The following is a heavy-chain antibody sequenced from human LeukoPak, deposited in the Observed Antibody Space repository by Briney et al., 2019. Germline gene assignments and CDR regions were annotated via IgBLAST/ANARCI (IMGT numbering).Heavy chain of an antibody. CDR1: EFTFSSYS. J-gene: IGHJ4*02. V-gene: IGHV3-21*01. CDR3: AREYTAMAYDY. Sequence: GGSLRLSCAASEFTFSSYSMNWVRQAPGKGLEWVSSITSSSSYIYYADSVKGRFTISRDNAKNSLYLQMNNLRVDDSAVYYCAREYTAMAYDYWGQGNLVTVSS. D-gene: IGHD5-18*01. CDR2: ITSSSSYI.